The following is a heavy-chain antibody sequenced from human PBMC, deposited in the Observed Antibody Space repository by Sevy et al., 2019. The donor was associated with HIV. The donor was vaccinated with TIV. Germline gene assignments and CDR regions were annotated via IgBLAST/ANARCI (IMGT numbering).Heavy chain of an antibody. CDR2: IYYSGST. J-gene: IGHJ4*02. Sequence: SETLSLTCTVSGGSISSYYWSWIRQPPGKGLEWIGYIYYSGSTNYNPSLKSRVTISVDTSKNQFSLKLGSVTAADTAVYYCARGDSSSWYGDYFDYWGQGTLVTVSS. CDR1: GGSISSYY. CDR3: ARGDSSSWYGDYFDY. D-gene: IGHD6-13*01. V-gene: IGHV4-59*01.